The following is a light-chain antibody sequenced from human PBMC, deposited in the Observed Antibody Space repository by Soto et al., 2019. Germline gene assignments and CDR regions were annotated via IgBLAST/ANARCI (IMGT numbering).Light chain of an antibody. CDR2: DAS. Sequence: DLQMTQSPSALSASVGDRVTITCQASQDISNYLNWYQQKPGKAPDLLIYDASKLETGVPSRFSGSGSGTDFSFTISSLQPEDIAVYYCQQYARTPLTFGGGTRWIS. CDR1: QDISNY. J-gene: IGKJ4*01. CDR3: QQYARTPLT. V-gene: IGKV1-33*01.